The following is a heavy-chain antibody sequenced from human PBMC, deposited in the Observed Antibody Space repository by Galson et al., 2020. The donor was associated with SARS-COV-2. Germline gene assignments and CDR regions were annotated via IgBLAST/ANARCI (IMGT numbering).Heavy chain of an antibody. J-gene: IGHJ3*02. V-gene: IGHV4-4*07. CDR2: IYTSGST. CDR1: GGSISNYY. CDR3: ARDGLYYYDSSGYRNDAFDI. Sequence: SETLSLTCTVSGGSISNYYWSWIRQPAGKGLEWIGRIYTSGSTNYNPSLKSQVTMSVDTSKNQFSLKLSSVTAADTAVYYCARDGLYYYDSSGYRNDAFDIWGQGTMVTVSS. D-gene: IGHD3-22*01.